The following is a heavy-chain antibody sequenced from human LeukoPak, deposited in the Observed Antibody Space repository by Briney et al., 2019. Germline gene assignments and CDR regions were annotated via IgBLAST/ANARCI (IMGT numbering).Heavy chain of an antibody. V-gene: IGHV3-23*01. Sequence: GGSLRLSCAASGFTFSSYAMSWVREAPARGLEWVSSLRGNGDTFYADSVKGRFTLSRDESRNTVYLQLNNLRVEDTAVYYCAKDPMIVVAENYWGQGTLVTVSS. D-gene: IGHD3-22*01. CDR1: GFTFSSYA. J-gene: IGHJ4*02. CDR2: LRGNGDT. CDR3: AKDPMIVVAENY.